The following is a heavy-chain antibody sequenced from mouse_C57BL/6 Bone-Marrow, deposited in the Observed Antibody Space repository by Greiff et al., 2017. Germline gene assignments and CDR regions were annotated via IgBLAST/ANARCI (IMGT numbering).Heavy chain of an antibody. CDR1: GYTFTSYW. V-gene: IGHV1-69*01. Sequence: QVQLQQPGAELVMPGASVKLSCKASGYTFTSYWMHWVKQRPGQGLEWIGEIDPSDSYTNSNQKFKGKSTLTVDKSSSTAYMQRSSLTSEDSAVYYCARDDGYYDYFDYWGQGTTLTVSS. D-gene: IGHD2-3*01. CDR3: ARDDGYYDYFDY. J-gene: IGHJ2*01. CDR2: IDPSDSYT.